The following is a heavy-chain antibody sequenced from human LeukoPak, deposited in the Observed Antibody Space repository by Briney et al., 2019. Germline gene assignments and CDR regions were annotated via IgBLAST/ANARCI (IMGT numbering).Heavy chain of an antibody. CDR1: GGSFSGYY. CDR3: ARVEAAAKYAIDV. D-gene: IGHD6-13*01. CDR2: INHSGST. J-gene: IGHJ6*04. Sequence: SETLSLTCAVYGGSFSGYYWSWIRQPPGKGLKWLGEINHSGSTNYNPSLKSRVTISVDTSKNQFSLKLSSVTAADTAVYYCARVEAAAKYAIDVWGKGTTVTVSS. V-gene: IGHV4-34*01.